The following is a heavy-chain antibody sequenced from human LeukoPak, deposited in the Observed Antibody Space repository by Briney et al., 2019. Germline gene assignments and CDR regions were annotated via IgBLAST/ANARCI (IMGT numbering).Heavy chain of an antibody. D-gene: IGHD6-19*01. CDR2: ISYDGTNK. CDR3: AREEQWLVFDY. J-gene: IGHJ4*02. CDR1: RFTFSNYS. V-gene: IGHV3-30*03. Sequence: GGSLRPSCAASRFTFSNYSMNWVRQAPGKGLEWVAVISYDGTNKFYADSVKGRFTVSRDNSKNTLYLQMNSLREEDTAVYYCAREEQWLVFDYWGQGTLVTLSS.